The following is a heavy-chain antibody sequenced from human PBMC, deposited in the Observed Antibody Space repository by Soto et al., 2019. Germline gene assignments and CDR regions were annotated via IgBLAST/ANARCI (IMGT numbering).Heavy chain of an antibody. CDR3: ALSYNGRYGWFDP. CDR1: GFTISSYL. J-gene: IGHJ5*02. CDR2: INSDGSST. Sequence: GGSLRLSCAASGFTISSYLMHWVRQSPGKGLVWVSRINSDGSSTSYADSVTGRFTISRENAKNTLYLQMNSLGAEDTAVYYCALSYNGRYGWFDPWGQGTLVTVSS. V-gene: IGHV3-74*01. D-gene: IGHD1-26*01.